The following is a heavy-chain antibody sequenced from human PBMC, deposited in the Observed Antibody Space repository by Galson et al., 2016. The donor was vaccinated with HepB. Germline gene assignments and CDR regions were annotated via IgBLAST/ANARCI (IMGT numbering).Heavy chain of an antibody. Sequence: SLRLSCAASGFSVSSNYMSWVRQAPGKGLQWVSVIFSGGSTYYADSVKGRFTISRDNSKNTLHLQMNSLRADDTAVYYCAGVPSGKRLDYWGQGTLVTVSS. CDR3: AGVPSGKRLDY. D-gene: IGHD4-23*01. J-gene: IGHJ4*02. V-gene: IGHV3-53*01. CDR1: GFSVSSNY. CDR2: IFSGGST.